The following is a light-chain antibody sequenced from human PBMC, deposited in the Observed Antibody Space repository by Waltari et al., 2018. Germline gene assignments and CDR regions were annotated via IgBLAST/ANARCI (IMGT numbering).Light chain of an antibody. CDR1: QSVTSIS. CDR2: GTS. J-gene: IGKJ4*01. V-gene: IGKV3-20*01. Sequence: EIVLTQSPGTLSLSPGERATLSCRASQSVTSISLTWYQQKLGQAPRLLIYGTSSRATGIPNRFRGSGSGTDFTLTISRREPEDLAGYYCQQYDGEVVTFGGGTKVEI. CDR3: QQYDGEVVT.